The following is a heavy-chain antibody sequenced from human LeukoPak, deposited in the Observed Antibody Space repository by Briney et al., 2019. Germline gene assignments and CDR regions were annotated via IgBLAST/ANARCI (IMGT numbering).Heavy chain of an antibody. V-gene: IGHV3-30*02. CDR2: IRYDGSKK. J-gene: IGHJ4*02. CDR3: AKAFYSSGWYGIDY. CDR1: GFTFSSYG. D-gene: IGHD6-19*01. Sequence: PGGSLRLSCAASGFTFSSYGMHWVRQAPGKGLEWVSFIRYDGSKKDYADSVKGRFTISRDNSKNTLYLQMNSLRAEDTAVYYCAKAFYSSGWYGIDYWGQGTLVTVSS.